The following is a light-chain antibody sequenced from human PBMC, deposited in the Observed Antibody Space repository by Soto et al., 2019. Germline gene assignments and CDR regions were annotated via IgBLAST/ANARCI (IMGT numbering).Light chain of an antibody. Sequence: EIVLTQSPATLSLSPGERATLCCRASQSVSSYLAWYQQKPGQAPRLLIYDACNRATGIPARFSGSGSGTDFTLTISSLEPEDFAVYYCQQRSNWPTFGPGTKVDIK. CDR1: QSVSSY. CDR2: DAC. V-gene: IGKV3-11*01. CDR3: QQRSNWPT. J-gene: IGKJ3*01.